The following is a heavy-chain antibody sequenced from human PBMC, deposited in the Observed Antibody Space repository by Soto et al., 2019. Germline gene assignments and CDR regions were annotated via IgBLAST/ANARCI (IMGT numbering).Heavy chain of an antibody. J-gene: IGHJ4*02. V-gene: IGHV3-7*05. Sequence: EVQLVESGGGLVQPGGSLRLSCATSGFTFNTYWMSWVRQAPGKGLEWVANINQVGNDRYYVDSVKGRFTISRDNAKNLLYLQMNSLRAEDTAVYYCFPRASSSGWKNYFDYWGQGTLVTVSS. CDR1: GFTFNTYW. D-gene: IGHD6-19*01. CDR2: INQVGNDR. CDR3: FPRASSSGWKNYFDY.